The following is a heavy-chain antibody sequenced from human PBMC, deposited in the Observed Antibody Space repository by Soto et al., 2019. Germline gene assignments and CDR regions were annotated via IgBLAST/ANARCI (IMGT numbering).Heavy chain of an antibody. CDR2: IYHSGST. Sequence: SETLALTCAVSGGSISSGGYSCSLFRQPPGKGLEWIGYIYHSGSTYYNPSLKRRVTIAVDRSKNQFSLKLSSGTAADTAVYYCSRGEYDRSESYFDYWGQRTLVTVSS. D-gene: IGHD3-22*01. CDR1: GGSISSGGYS. V-gene: IGHV4-30-2*01. CDR3: SRGEYDRSESYFDY. J-gene: IGHJ4*02.